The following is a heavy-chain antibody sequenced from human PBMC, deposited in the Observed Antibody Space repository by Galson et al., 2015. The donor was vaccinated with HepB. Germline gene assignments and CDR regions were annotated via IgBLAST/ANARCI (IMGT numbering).Heavy chain of an antibody. CDR3: AKDPTLTMTFSDY. V-gene: IGHV3-23*01. CDR1: GFTFSNYD. D-gene: IGHD4-17*01. Sequence: SLRLSCAASGFTFSNYDMSWVRQAPGKGLEWVSAITGSGGSTYYTDSVKGRFTISRDNSKNTLSLQMNSLRAEDTAVYYCAKDPTLTMTFSDYWGQGTLVTVSS. CDR2: ITGSGGST. J-gene: IGHJ4*02.